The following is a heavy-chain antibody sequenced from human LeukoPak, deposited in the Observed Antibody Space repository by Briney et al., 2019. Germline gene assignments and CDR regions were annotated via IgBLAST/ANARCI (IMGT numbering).Heavy chain of an antibody. V-gene: IGHV4-30-2*01. CDR3: ARDLPESEVFDP. CDR2: IYHSGST. Sequence: PSETLSLTCTVSGGSISSGGYYWSWIRQPPGKGLEWIGYIYHSGSTYYNPSLKSRVTISVDRSKNQFSLKLSSVTAADTAVYYCARDLPESEVFDPWGQGTLVTVSS. CDR1: GGSISSGGYY. J-gene: IGHJ5*02. D-gene: IGHD1-14*01.